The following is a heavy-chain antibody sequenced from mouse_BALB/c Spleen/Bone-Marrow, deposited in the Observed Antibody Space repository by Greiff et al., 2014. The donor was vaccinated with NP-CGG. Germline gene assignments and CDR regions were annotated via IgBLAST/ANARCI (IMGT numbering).Heavy chain of an antibody. CDR1: GYTFTDNW. V-gene: IGHV1-69*01. Sequence: VQLVESGAELGMPGASVKMSCKASGYTFTDNWIYWVKQRPGRGLEWIGAIDTSDSYTNYNQKFMGKASLTVDASSSTAYVQVSSLTSDDSAVYYCARGGHDCSLDYWGQGTSVTVSS. D-gene: IGHD2-4*01. J-gene: IGHJ4*01. CDR2: IDTSDSYT. CDR3: ARGGHDCSLDY.